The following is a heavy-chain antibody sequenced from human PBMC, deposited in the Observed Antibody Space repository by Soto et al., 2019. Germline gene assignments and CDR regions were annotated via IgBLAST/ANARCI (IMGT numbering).Heavy chain of an antibody. Sequence: QVHLVESGGGVVQPGRSLRLSCSASGFTFSDYGMHWVRQAPGKGLEWVALILYDESNQYYVDSVKGRFTISRDHSKTTLYLQMISLSAEDTGVYYCAKVKGNYYDDDAFDIWGPGTMVTVSS. D-gene: IGHD3-22*01. CDR1: GFTFSDYG. CDR3: AKVKGNYYDDDAFDI. V-gene: IGHV3-30*18. J-gene: IGHJ3*02. CDR2: ILYDESNQ.